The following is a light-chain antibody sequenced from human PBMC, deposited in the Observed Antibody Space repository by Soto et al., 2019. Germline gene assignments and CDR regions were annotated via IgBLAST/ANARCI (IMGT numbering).Light chain of an antibody. CDR3: QQYGSSST. Sequence: IVLTQSPGTLSLSPGERVTLSCRASQSLTRNVAWYQQKPGQAPRLLIYGASSRATGIPDRFSGSGSGTDFTLTISRLEPEDFAVYYCQQYGSSSTFGQGTKVDI. CDR1: QSLTRN. J-gene: IGKJ1*01. V-gene: IGKV3-20*01. CDR2: GAS.